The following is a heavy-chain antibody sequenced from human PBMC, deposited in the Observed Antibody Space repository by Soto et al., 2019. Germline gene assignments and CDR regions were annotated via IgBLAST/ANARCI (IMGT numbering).Heavy chain of an antibody. V-gene: IGHV3-11*01. Sequence: QVQLVESGGGLVNPGGSLRLSCAASGFSFSLRYMSWIRQAPGRGLEWVSYISPGGDNIHYADFVKGRFTISRDNPKDSLYLQMNSLRVEDTAVYYCVTETQWDFDDWGQGTLVTVSS. D-gene: IGHD2-8*01. CDR1: GFSFSLRY. CDR3: VTETQWDFDD. CDR2: ISPGGDNI. J-gene: IGHJ4*02.